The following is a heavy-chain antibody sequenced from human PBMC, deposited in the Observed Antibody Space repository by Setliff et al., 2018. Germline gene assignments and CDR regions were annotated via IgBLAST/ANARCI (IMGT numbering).Heavy chain of an antibody. V-gene: IGHV3-33*08. D-gene: IGHD3-9*01. CDR1: GFTFSTYR. Sequence: GGSLRLSCAASGFTFSTYRMHWVRQAPGKGLEWVAVIWPGGSNRFYVDSVKGRFTISRDNAKNSLYLQMNSLRAEDTAVYYCARSLTGYTNYYFDYWGQGTLVTVSS. CDR3: ARSLTGYTNYYFDY. J-gene: IGHJ4*02. CDR2: IWPGGSNR.